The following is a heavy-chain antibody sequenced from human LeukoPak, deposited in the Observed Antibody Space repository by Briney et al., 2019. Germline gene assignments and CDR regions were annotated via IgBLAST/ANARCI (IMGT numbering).Heavy chain of an antibody. Sequence: GGSLRLSCAASGFTFSDFIINWVRQAPGKGLEWISYISSSGGTIYYADSVKGRFTISRDNTDNSLFLQMSSLRAEDTAVYYCARERRQWQPFDIWGQGTMVTVSS. D-gene: IGHD6-19*01. J-gene: IGHJ3*02. CDR3: ARERRQWQPFDI. CDR2: ISSSGGTI. CDR1: GFTFSDFI. V-gene: IGHV3-48*04.